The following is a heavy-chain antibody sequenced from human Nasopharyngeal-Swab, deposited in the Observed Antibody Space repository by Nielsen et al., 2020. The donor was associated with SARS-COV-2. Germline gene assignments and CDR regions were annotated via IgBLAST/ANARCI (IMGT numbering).Heavy chain of an antibody. CDR3: ATDLAAAGKYYYYYYGMDV. CDR2: IYHSGST. D-gene: IGHD6-13*01. CDR1: GGSISSSSYY. Sequence: SETLSLTCTVSGGSISSSSYYWGWIRQPPGKGLEWIGSIYHSGSTYYNPSLKSRVSISVDTSKNQPSLKLSSVTAADTAVYYCATDLAAAGKYYYYYYGMDVWGQGTTVTVSS. V-gene: IGHV4-39*02. J-gene: IGHJ6*02.